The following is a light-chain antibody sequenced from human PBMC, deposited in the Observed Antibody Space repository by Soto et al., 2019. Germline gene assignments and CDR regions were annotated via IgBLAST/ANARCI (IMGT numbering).Light chain of an antibody. V-gene: IGLV1-40*01. CDR2: GNS. J-gene: IGLJ2*01. CDR3: QSYDSSLSGWGV. Sequence: QSVLTQPPSVSGAPGQRVTISCTGSSSNIGAGYDVHWYQPLPGTAPKLLTYGNSNRPSGVPDRFSGSKSGTSASLSITGLQAEYEADYYCQSYDSSLSGWGVFGGGTKLTVL. CDR1: SSNIGAGYD.